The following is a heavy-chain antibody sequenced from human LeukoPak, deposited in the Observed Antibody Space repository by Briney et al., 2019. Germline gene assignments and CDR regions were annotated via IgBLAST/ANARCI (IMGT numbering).Heavy chain of an antibody. CDR2: ISAYNGDA. CDR1: GYTFTSYG. J-gene: IGHJ4*02. D-gene: IGHD3-22*01. Sequence: ASVKVSCKASGYTFTSYGISWARQAPGQGLEWMGWISAYNGDANYAQKLQGRVTMTTDTSTSTAYMALRSLRSDDTAVYYCARDSRTYYYGSSGYWGQGSLVTVSS. CDR3: ARDSRTYYYGSSGY. V-gene: IGHV1-18*01.